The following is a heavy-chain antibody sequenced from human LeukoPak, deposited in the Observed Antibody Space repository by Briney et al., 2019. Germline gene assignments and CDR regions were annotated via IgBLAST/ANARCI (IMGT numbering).Heavy chain of an antibody. CDR1: GFTFSSYE. J-gene: IGHJ6*03. Sequence: GGSLRLSCAASGFTFSSYEMNWVRQAPGKGLEWVSYISSSGSTIYYADSVKGRFTISRDNAKNSLYLQMNSLRAEDTAVYYCARGPLSMVRGVDYYYYMDVWGKGTTVTISS. V-gene: IGHV3-48*03. D-gene: IGHD3-10*01. CDR2: ISSSGSTI. CDR3: ARGPLSMVRGVDYYYYMDV.